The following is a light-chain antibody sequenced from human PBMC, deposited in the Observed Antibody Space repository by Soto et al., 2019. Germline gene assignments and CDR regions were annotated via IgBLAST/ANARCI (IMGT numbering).Light chain of an antibody. V-gene: IGLV2-23*02. J-gene: IGLJ2*01. CDR1: SSDVGSYNL. Sequence: QSVLTQPASVSGSPGQSITISCTGTSSDVGSYNLVSWYQQHPGKAPKLMIYEVSKRPSWVSNRFSGSKSGNTASLTISGLQAEDEADYYCCSYAGSSSVVFGGGTKLTVL. CDR2: EVS. CDR3: CSYAGSSSVV.